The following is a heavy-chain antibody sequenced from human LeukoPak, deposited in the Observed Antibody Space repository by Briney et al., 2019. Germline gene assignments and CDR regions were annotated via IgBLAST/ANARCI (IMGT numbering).Heavy chain of an antibody. D-gene: IGHD3-22*01. CDR1: GFTFDDYA. Sequence: GGSLRLSCAASGFTFDDYAMHWVRQAPGKGLEWVSGISWNSGSIGYADSVKGRFTISRDNAKSSLYLQMNSLRAEDTALYYCAKDIGMTVIVSPGFDYWGQGSLVTVSS. V-gene: IGHV3-9*01. CDR3: AKDIGMTVIVSPGFDY. CDR2: ISWNSGSI. J-gene: IGHJ4*02.